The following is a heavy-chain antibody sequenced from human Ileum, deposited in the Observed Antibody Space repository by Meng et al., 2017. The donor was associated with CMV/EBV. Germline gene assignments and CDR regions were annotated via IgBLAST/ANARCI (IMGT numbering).Heavy chain of an antibody. V-gene: IGHV3-21*01. CDR3: ARVLEVRYNLWSGYALDY. CDR1: RFTFSSYA. D-gene: IGHD3-3*01. J-gene: IGHJ4*02. Sequence: GGSLRLSCVASRFTFSSYAMNWVRQVPGKGLEWVSSISSSGAYIYYADSLKGRFTISRDNAKNSLYLQMNSLRAEDTAVYYCARVLEVRYNLWSGYALDYWGQGTLVTVSS. CDR2: ISSSGAYI.